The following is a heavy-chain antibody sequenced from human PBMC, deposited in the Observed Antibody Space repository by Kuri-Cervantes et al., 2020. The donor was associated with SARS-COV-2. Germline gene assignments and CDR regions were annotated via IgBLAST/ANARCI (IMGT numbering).Heavy chain of an antibody. J-gene: IGHJ6*02. V-gene: IGHV3-74*01. CDR3: AKDRLSSWYHQYGMDV. Sequence: GESLKISCAASGFTFSGHWIHWVRQAPGKGLVWVSRINPDGSYTNNADSVKGRFTISRDNSKNTLYLQMNSLRAEDTAVYYCAKDRLSSWYHQYGMDVWGQGTTVTVSS. CDR2: INPDGSYT. CDR1: GFTFSGHW. D-gene: IGHD6-13*01.